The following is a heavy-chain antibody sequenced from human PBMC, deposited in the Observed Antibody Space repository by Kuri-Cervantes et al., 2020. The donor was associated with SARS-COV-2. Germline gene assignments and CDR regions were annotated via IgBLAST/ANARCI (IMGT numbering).Heavy chain of an antibody. V-gene: IGHV1-2*02. Sequence: AAVTVSCKGSGSTFTDYYMHCVRQAPGQGLEWMVWINPNSGGTNYAQKFQGRVTMTRDTSISTAYMELRRMRSDDTAVYYCASGEDSSSTSCYSAEVNWGQGTLVTVSS. CDR3: ASGEDSSSTSCYSAEVN. D-gene: IGHD2-2*02. CDR2: INPNSGGT. CDR1: GSTFTDYY. J-gene: IGHJ4*02.